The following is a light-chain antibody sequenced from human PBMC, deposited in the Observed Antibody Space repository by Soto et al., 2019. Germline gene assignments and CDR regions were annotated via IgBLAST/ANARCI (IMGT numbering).Light chain of an antibody. J-gene: IGLJ3*02. CDR1: SSNIGDNP. CDR2: TNN. CDR3: AAWDDSLNGV. V-gene: IGLV1-44*01. Sequence: QSVLTQPPSASGTPGQRVTISCSGSSSNIGDNPVNWYQQVPGAAPRLLIYTNNRRPSGVPERFAGSKSGTSASLAISGLRSEDEGDYYCAAWDDSLNGVFGGGTKLTVL.